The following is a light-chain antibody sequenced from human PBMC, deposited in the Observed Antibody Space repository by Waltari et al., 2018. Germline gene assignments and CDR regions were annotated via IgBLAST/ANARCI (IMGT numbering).Light chain of an antibody. CDR3: MQALQTPWT. Sequence: DIVVTQSPLSLTVTPGESSYISCRPSQSLLYRNGFNLFDWYLQKPGQPPQLLIYFGSHRASGVPERFSGSGSGRDFTLEISRVEAEDVGVYYCMQALQTPWTFGQGTKVEIK. V-gene: IGKV2-28*01. CDR2: FGS. CDR1: QSLLYRNGFNL. J-gene: IGKJ1*01.